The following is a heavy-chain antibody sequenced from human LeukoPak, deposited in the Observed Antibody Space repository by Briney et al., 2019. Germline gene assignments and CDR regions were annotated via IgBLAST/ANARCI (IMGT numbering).Heavy chain of an antibody. Sequence: GGSLRLSCAASGFSFSMYWMTWVRQAPGKGLEWVANINEDGGVNYYVDSVKGRFTISRDNAKNSLYLQMNSLRVEDTAVYYCPRDISLVYGEPGVFDYWGQGTLVTVSS. CDR3: PRDISLVYGEPGVFDY. CDR2: INEDGGVN. CDR1: GFSFSMYW. D-gene: IGHD4/OR15-4a*01. V-gene: IGHV3-7*01. J-gene: IGHJ4*02.